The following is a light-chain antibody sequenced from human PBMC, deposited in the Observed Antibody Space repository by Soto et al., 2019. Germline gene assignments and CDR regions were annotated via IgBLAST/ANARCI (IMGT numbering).Light chain of an antibody. CDR2: DAS. V-gene: IGKV3-11*01. CDR3: QQRSNWHLT. CDR1: QTVSTY. Sequence: EIVLTQSPATLSLSPGERATLSCRASQTVSTYLAWYQQKPDQAPRLLIYDASNRATGVPARFSGSGSGTDFTLTIRSLEPEDFAVYYCQQRSNWHLTFGGGTKVEI. J-gene: IGKJ4*01.